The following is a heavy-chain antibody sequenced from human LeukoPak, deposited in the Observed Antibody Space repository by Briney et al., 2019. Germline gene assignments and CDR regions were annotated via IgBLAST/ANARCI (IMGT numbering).Heavy chain of an antibody. Sequence: SETLSLTCTVSGGSVSSGSYYWGWIRQPPGKGLEWIGYIYYSGTSDYNPSLKSRATISVDTSKHQFSLKLSFVTAADTAVYYCARGNWNDFNWFDPWGQGTLVTVSS. CDR3: ARGNWNDFNWFDP. CDR2: IYYSGTS. D-gene: IGHD1-1*01. V-gene: IGHV4-61*01. J-gene: IGHJ5*02. CDR1: GGSVSSGSYY.